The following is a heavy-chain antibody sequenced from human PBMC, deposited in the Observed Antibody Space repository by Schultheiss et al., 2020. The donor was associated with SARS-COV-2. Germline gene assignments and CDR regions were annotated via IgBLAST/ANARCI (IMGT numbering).Heavy chain of an antibody. V-gene: IGHV3-33*08. D-gene: IGHD2-2*01. CDR1: GFTFSSYA. Sequence: GGSLRLSCAASGFTFSSYAMHWVRQAPGKVLEWVAVIWYDGSNKHYADSVKGRITISRDNAKNSLYLQMNSLRAEDTAVYYCARDYAPYCSSTSCWEDDAFDIWGQGTMVTVSS. CDR3: ARDYAPYCSSTSCWEDDAFDI. J-gene: IGHJ3*02. CDR2: IWYDGSNK.